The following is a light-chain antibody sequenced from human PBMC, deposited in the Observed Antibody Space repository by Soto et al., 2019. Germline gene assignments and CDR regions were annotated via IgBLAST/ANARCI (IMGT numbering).Light chain of an antibody. CDR3: SSYTSTNHVV. CDR1: SSDVGRYNL. CDR2: EGT. V-gene: IGLV2-14*02. Sequence: QSALTQPASVSGSPGQSITISCTGTSSDVGRYNLVSWYQHHPGKAPKVIIYEGTKRPSGVSNRFSGSKSGNTASLTISGLQAEDETDYYCSSYTSTNHVVFGGGTKLTVL. J-gene: IGLJ2*01.